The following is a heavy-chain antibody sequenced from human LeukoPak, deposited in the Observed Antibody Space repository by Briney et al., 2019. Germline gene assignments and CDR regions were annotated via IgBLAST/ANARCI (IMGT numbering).Heavy chain of an antibody. V-gene: IGHV4-59*01. CDR3: ARWGHFDTSGYFVVDY. CDR2: IHYSGST. Sequence: PSETLSLTCTISDGSISSYYWNWIRQSPGKGLYWIGHIHYSGSTHYNPSLQSRVSISIDTSKNHFSLNLRSVTAVDTAVYYCARWGHFDTSGYFVVDYWGQGTLVTVSS. J-gene: IGHJ4*02. CDR1: DGSISSYY. D-gene: IGHD3-22*01.